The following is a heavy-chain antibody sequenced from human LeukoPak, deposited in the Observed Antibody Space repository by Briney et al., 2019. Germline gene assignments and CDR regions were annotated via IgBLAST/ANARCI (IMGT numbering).Heavy chain of an antibody. CDR2: ILYSGST. J-gene: IGHJ5*02. CDR1: GGSIISSSYY. V-gene: IGHV4-39*01. D-gene: IGHD1-26*01. CDR3: ARQGAFDP. Sequence: SETLSLTCTVSGGSIISSSYYWAWIRQPPGKGLEWIGSILYSGSTYYNPSLKSRVTISVDTSKNQFSLKLSSVTAADTAVYYSARQGAFDPWGQGTLVTVSS.